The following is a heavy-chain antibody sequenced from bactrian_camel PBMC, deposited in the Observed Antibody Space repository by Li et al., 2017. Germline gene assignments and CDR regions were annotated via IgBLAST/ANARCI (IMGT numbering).Heavy chain of an antibody. J-gene: IGHJ7*01. Sequence: HVQLVESGRGSVQAGGSLTLSCAASGYTHSSSCLGWFRMPPGKEREGVAAIYGGTTTYYADSVKGRFTISQDNADDTLYLQMDSLRPEDSAMYYCTADYAVEGTRYCDPSYADMGYWGKGTQVTVS. D-gene: IGHD2*01. CDR1: GYTHSSSC. CDR2: IYGGTTT. V-gene: IGHV3S53*01.